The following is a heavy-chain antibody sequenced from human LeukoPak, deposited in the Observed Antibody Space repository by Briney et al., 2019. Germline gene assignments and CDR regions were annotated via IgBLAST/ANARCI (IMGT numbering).Heavy chain of an antibody. Sequence: GGSLRLSCAASGFTFSSYSMNWVRQAPGKGLEWVSYISSSSSTIYYADSVKGRFTISRDNAKNSLYLQMNSLRDEDTAVYYCARWGEDVDIVATITESFDYWGQGTLVTVSP. CDR2: ISSSSSTI. CDR3: ARWGEDVDIVATITESFDY. CDR1: GFTFSSYS. V-gene: IGHV3-48*02. D-gene: IGHD5-12*01. J-gene: IGHJ4*02.